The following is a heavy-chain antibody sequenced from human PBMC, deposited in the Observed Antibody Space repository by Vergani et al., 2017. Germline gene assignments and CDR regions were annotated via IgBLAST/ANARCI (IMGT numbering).Heavy chain of an antibody. CDR1: GGSFSGYY. Sequence: QVQLQQWGAGLLKPSETLSLTCAVYGGSFSGYYWSWIRQPPGKGLEWIGEINHSGSTNYNPSLKSRVTISVDTSKNQFFRKLSSVTAADTAVYYCARGRGHYYYYMDVWGKGTTVTVSS. CDR2: INHSGST. D-gene: IGHD1-26*01. V-gene: IGHV4-34*01. J-gene: IGHJ6*03. CDR3: ARGRGHYYYYMDV.